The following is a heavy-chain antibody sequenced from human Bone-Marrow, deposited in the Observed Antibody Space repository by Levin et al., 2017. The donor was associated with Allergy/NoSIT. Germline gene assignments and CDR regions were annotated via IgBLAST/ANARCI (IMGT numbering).Heavy chain of an antibody. V-gene: IGHV3-30-3*01. D-gene: IGHD2-2*01. CDR1: GFTFSSYA. J-gene: IGHJ5*02. CDR2: ISYDGSNK. Sequence: AGGSLRLSCAASGFTFSSYAMHWVRQAPGKGLEWVAVISYDGSNKYYADSVKGRFTISRDNSKNTLYLQMNSLRAEDTAVYYCARDPFSGISTSSALGWFDPWGQGTLVTVSS. CDR3: ARDPFSGISTSSALGWFDP.